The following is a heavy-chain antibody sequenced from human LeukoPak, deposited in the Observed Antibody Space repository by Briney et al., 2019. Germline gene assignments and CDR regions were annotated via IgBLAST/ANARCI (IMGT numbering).Heavy chain of an antibody. J-gene: IGHJ6*03. CDR1: GGTFSSYA. CDR3: ARIRYYGSVKNYYIHGW. CDR2: IIPIFGTA. V-gene: IGHV1-69*01. Sequence: VKFSCKASGGTFSSYAISWVRQAPGQGLEWMGGIIPIFGTANYAQKFQGRVTITADASTSTAYMELSSLRSEHIVVYYAARIRYYGSVKNYYIHGWL. D-gene: IGHD3-10*01.